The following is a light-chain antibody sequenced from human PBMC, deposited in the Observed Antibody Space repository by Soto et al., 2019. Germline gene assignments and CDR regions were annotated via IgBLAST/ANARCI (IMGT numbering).Light chain of an antibody. Sequence: QSALTQPASVSGSPGQTITISCTGTSSDVGGNNYVSWYQQHRGKPPNLMIYDVNNRPSGVSSRSSGSKSGNTASLTSAGLHAEDEAYYYATSYASRSAVVFGGGTKLTVL. CDR3: TSYASRSAVV. CDR2: DVN. V-gene: IGLV2-14*01. CDR1: SSDVGGNNY. J-gene: IGLJ2*01.